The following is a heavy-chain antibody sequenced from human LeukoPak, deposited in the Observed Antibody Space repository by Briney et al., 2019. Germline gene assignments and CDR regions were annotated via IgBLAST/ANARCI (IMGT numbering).Heavy chain of an antibody. V-gene: IGHV1-46*01. CDR1: GYTFTSYD. Sequence: ASVKVSCKASGYTFTSYDMHWVRQAPGQGLEWMGIINPSGGSADYAQKFQGRVTMTRDTYTNTFYMELSRLRSEDTAVYYCARGAKRWLQFKTSAGFDFWGQGTLVTVSS. CDR3: ARGAKRWLQFKTSAGFDF. CDR2: INPSGGSA. J-gene: IGHJ4*02. D-gene: IGHD5-24*01.